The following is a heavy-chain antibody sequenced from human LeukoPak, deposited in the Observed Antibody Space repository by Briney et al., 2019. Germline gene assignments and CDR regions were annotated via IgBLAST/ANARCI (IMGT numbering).Heavy chain of an antibody. CDR1: GFTFSSYG. V-gene: IGHV3-33*01. Sequence: GGSLRLSCAASGFTFSSYGMHWVRQAPGKGLEWVAVIWYDGSNKYYADSVKGRFTISRDNSKNTLYLQMNSLRAEDTAVYYCTRTQIVGARFDLFDYWGQGTLVTVSS. CDR2: IWYDGSNK. D-gene: IGHD1-26*01. J-gene: IGHJ4*02. CDR3: TRTQIVGARFDLFDY.